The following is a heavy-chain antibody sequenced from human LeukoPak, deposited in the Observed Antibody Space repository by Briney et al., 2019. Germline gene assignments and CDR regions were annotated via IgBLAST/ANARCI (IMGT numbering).Heavy chain of an antibody. CDR1: GFTFSSYG. CDR3: ATLAAAAVDY. D-gene: IGHD6-13*01. J-gene: IGHJ4*02. CDR2: IWYDGSNK. Sequence: GGSLRLSCAASGFTFSSYGMHWVRQAPCKGLEWVAVIWYDGSNKYYADSVKGRFTISRDNSKNTLYLQMNSLRAEDTAVYYCATLAAAAVDYWGQGTLVTVSS. V-gene: IGHV3-33*01.